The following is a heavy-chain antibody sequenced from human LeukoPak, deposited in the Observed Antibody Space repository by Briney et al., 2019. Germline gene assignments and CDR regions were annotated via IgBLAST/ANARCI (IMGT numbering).Heavy chain of an antibody. CDR3: ARKSGESAFLEWLLYRSRGEGWFDH. CDR2: ISACNGNT. D-gene: IGHD3-3*02. V-gene: IGHV1-18*01. J-gene: IGHJ5*02. Sequence: SVKVSCKSSGYTFTSYVISWVRQAPGQGLEWMGCISACNGNTNYAQKLHGRVTMTTHTSTSTAYMELRSMRSDDTAVYYCARKSGESAFLEWLLYRSRGEGWFDHWGQGTLVTVSS. CDR1: GYTFTSYV.